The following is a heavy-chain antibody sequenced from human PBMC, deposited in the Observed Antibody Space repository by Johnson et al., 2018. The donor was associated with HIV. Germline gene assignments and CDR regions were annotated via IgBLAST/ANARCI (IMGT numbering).Heavy chain of an antibody. J-gene: IGHJ3*02. CDR2: IKQDGSEK. D-gene: IGHD6-25*01. Sequence: VQLVESGGGLVQPGGSLRLSCAASGFTFSSYWMSWVRQAPGKGLEWVANIKQDGSEKYYVDSVKGRFTISRDNAKNSLYLQMNSMRAEDTAVYYCAKGGVAAAKGAFDIWGQGTMVTVSS. V-gene: IGHV3-7*02. CDR1: GFTFSSYW. CDR3: AKGGVAAAKGAFDI.